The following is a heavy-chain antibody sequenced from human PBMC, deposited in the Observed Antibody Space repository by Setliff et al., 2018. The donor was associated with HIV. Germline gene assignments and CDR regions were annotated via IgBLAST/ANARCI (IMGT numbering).Heavy chain of an antibody. J-gene: IGHJ6*04. Sequence: ASVKVSCKASGYTFTGYYMHWVRQAPGQGLEWMGRISPNSGGTNYAQKFQGRVTMTRDTSISTAYMELSRLRSDDTAIYYCARDNYDDYSRVQMDVWGKGTTVTVSS. V-gene: IGHV1-2*06. CDR1: GYTFTGYY. CDR2: ISPNSGGT. D-gene: IGHD4-17*01. CDR3: ARDNYDDYSRVQMDV.